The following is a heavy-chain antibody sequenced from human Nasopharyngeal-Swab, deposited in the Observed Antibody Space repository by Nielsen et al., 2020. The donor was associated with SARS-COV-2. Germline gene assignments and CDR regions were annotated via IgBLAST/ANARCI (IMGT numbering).Heavy chain of an antibody. J-gene: IGHJ6*03. D-gene: IGHD6-19*01. CDR1: GFTFSNYW. CDR3: AREGSDSSGPGEYYYFYMDV. CDR2: IEDYGSEK. V-gene: IGHV3-7*01. Sequence: GGSLRLSCAASGFTFSNYWMTWVRQAPGKGLEWVATIEDYGSEKHYVDSVKGRFTISRDNAKNSLYLQMNSLRAEDTAVYYCAREGSDSSGPGEYYYFYMDVWGKGTTVTVSS.